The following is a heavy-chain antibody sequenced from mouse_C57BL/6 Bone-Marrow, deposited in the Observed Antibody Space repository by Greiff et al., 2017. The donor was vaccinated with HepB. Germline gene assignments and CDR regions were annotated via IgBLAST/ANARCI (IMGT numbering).Heavy chain of an antibody. CDR3: ARSWSYWYFDV. V-gene: IGHV1-80*01. D-gene: IGHD1-1*02. Sequence: QVQLKQSGAELVKPGASVKISCKASGYAFSSYWMNWVKQRPGKGLEWIGQIYPGDGDTNYNGKFKGKATLTADKSSSTAYMQLSSLTSEDSAVYFCARSWSYWYFDVWGTGTTVTVSS. CDR2: IYPGDGDT. CDR1: GYAFSSYW. J-gene: IGHJ1*03.